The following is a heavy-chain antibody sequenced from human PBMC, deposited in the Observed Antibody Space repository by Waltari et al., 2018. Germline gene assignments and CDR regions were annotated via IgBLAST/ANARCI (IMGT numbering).Heavy chain of an antibody. J-gene: IGHJ6*02. Sequence: QVQLVQSGAEVKKPGSSVKVSCKASGGTFSSYAISWVRQAPGQGLEWMGVIIPIFGTANCAQKFQGRVTITADESTSTAYMELSSLRSEDTAVYYCARPGTTFDYYYGMDVWGQGTTVTVSS. CDR3: ARPGTTFDYYYGMDV. D-gene: IGHD1-7*01. V-gene: IGHV1-69*13. CDR2: IIPIFGTA. CDR1: GGTFSSYA.